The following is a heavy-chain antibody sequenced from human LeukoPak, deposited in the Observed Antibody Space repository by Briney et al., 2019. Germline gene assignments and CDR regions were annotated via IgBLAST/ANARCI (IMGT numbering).Heavy chain of an antibody. CDR1: GGTFSSYA. D-gene: IGHD1-7*01. J-gene: IGHJ4*02. V-gene: IGHV1-69*04. Sequence: GASVKVSCKASGGTFSSYAISWVRQAPGQGLEWMGRIIPILGIANYAQKFQGRVTITADKSTSTAYMELSSLRSEDTAVYYCASPFGLTGTREYYLDYWGQGTLVTVSS. CDR2: IIPILGIA. CDR3: ASPFGLTGTREYYLDY.